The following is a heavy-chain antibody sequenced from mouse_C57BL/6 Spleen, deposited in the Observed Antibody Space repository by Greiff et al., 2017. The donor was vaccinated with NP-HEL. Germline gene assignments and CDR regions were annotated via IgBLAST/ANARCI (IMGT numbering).Heavy chain of an antibody. CDR1: GYAFSSSW. D-gene: IGHD3-2*02. CDR2: IYPGDGDT. V-gene: IGHV1-82*01. Sequence: QVQLKQSGPELVKPGASVKISCKASGYAFSSSWMNWVKQRPGKGLEWIGRIYPGDGDTNYNGKFKGKATLTADKSSSTAYMQLSSLTSEDSAVYFCARAAQATRFAYWGQGTLVTVSA. CDR3: ARAAQATRFAY. J-gene: IGHJ3*01.